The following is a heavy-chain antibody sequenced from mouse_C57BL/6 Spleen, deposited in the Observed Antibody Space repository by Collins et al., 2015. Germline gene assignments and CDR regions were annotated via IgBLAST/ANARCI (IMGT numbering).Heavy chain of an antibody. D-gene: IGHD1-1*01. Sequence: FKGKATLTVDKSSSTAYMQLKSLTSEDSAVYYCARRGVATPDNWYFDVWGAGTTVTVSS. CDR3: ARRGVATPDNWYFDV. V-gene: IGHV1-42*01. J-gene: IGHJ1*01.